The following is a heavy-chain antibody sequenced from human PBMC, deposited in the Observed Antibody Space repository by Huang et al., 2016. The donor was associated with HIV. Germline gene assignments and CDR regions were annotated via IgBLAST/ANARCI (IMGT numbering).Heavy chain of an antibody. Sequence: VQLVESGGGVVQPGRSLRLACAASGFSFSTYGLHWVRQAPGKGLEWVEVISYEGRNKYYAHSVKGRFTISRDTSENKGYLQMNSLRHEDTAVYYCAKDGADEEWDIDYWGQGTLVTVSS. D-gene: IGHD1-26*01. J-gene: IGHJ4*02. CDR2: ISYEGRNK. CDR1: GFSFSTYG. V-gene: IGHV3-30*18. CDR3: AKDGADEEWDIDY.